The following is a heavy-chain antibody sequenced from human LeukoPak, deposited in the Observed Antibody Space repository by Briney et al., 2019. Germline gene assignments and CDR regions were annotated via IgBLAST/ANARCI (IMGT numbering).Heavy chain of an antibody. CDR2: ISYDGSNK. D-gene: IGHD3-10*01. CDR1: GFTFSSYA. CDR3: AKLMVRGVTKSPFDY. Sequence: GGSLRLSCAASGFTFSSYAMHWVRQAPGKGLEWVAVISYDGSNKYYADSVKGRFTISRDNSKNTLYLQMNSLRPEDTALYYCAKLMVRGVTKSPFDYWGQGTLVTVSS. J-gene: IGHJ4*02. V-gene: IGHV3-30-3*02.